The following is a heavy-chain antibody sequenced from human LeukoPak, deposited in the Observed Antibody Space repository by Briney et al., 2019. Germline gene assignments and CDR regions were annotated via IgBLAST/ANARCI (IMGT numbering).Heavy chain of an antibody. Sequence: SETLSLTCTVSGGYISSSSYYLGWIRQPPGTGLEWIGRIYYSGSTYYNPSLKSRVTISVDTSKNQFSLKLSSVTAADTAVYYCARCLWFGELLFWFDPWGQGTLVTVSS. CDR1: GGYISSSSYY. D-gene: IGHD3-10*01. J-gene: IGHJ5*02. V-gene: IGHV4-39*01. CDR3: ARCLWFGELLFWFDP. CDR2: IYYSGST.